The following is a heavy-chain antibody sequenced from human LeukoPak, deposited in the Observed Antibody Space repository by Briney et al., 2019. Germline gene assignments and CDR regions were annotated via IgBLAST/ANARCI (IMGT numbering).Heavy chain of an antibody. D-gene: IGHD2-2*02. J-gene: IGHJ4*02. CDR1: GGSISSGDYY. Sequence: PSETLSLTCTVSGGSISSGDYYWRWLRQPPGKGLEWLGYIYYSGSTYYNPSLKSRVTISVDTSKNQFSLKLSSVTAADTAVYYCARASWGYCSSTSCYNKMFDYWGQGTLVTVSS. CDR2: IYYSGST. V-gene: IGHV4-30-4*08. CDR3: ARASWGYCSSTSCYNKMFDY.